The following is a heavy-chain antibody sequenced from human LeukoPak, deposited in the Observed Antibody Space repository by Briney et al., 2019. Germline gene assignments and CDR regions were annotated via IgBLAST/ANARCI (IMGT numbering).Heavy chain of an antibody. Sequence: MPSETLSLTCAVYGGSFRGYYWSWIRQPPGKGLEWIGEINHSGSTNYNPSLKSRVTISVDTSKNQFSLKLSSVTAADTAVYYCARGREQKVGSSWYETQYYFDYWGQGTLVTVSS. D-gene: IGHD6-13*01. J-gene: IGHJ4*02. CDR1: GGSFRGYY. CDR3: ARGREQKVGSSWYETQYYFDY. CDR2: INHSGST. V-gene: IGHV4-34*01.